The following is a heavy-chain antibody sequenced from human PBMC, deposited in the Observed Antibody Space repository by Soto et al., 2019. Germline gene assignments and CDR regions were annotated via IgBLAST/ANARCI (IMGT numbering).Heavy chain of an antibody. CDR1: GGSISSYY. D-gene: IGHD3-10*01. CDR3: ARVTMVRGVIAARSYYYMDV. V-gene: IGHV4-59*01. Sequence: SETLSLTCTVSGGSISSYYWSWIRRPPGKGLEWIGYIYYSGSTNYNPSLKSRVTISVDTSKNQFSLKLSSVTAADTAVYYCARVTMVRGVIAARSYYYMDVWGKGTTVTVSS. CDR2: IYYSGST. J-gene: IGHJ6*03.